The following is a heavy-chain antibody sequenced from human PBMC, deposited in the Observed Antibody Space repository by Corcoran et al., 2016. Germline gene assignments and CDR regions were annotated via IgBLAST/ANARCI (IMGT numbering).Heavy chain of an antibody. V-gene: IGHV3-30*18. CDR2: ISYDGSNK. CDR1: GFTFSSYG. D-gene: IGHD3-16*01. CDR3: AKIWGENHDYMESGDNWFDP. J-gene: IGHJ5*02. Sequence: QVQLVESGGGVVQPGRSLRLSCAASGFTFSSYGMHWVRQAPGKGLEWVAVISYDGSNKYYADSVKGRFTISRDNSKNTLYLQMNSLRAEDTAVYYCAKIWGENHDYMESGDNWFDPWGQGTVVTVSS.